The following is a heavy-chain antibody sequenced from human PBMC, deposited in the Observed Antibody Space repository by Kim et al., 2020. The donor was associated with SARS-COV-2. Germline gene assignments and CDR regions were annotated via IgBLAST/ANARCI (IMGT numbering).Heavy chain of an antibody. D-gene: IGHD3-3*01. CDR3: ARDTPYYDFWSGPRFDY. V-gene: IGHV3-33*08. J-gene: IGHJ4*02. Sequence: GGSLRLSCAASGFTFSSYGMHWVRQAPGKGLEWVAVIWYDGSNKYYADSVKGRFTISRDNSKNTLYLQMNSLRAEDTAVYYCARDTPYYDFWSGPRFDYWGQGTLVTASS. CDR1: GFTFSSYG. CDR2: IWYDGSNK.